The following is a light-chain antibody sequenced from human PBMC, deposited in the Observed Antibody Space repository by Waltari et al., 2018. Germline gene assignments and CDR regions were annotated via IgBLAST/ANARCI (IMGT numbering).Light chain of an antibody. CDR2: DDD. V-gene: IGLV3-1*01. CDR1: NLEEKY. Sequence: SFALTQPPSVSVSPGQTASITCSGDNLEEKYTYWYQQRPGQSPVLVIYDDDKRPSGIPERFSGSNSGNTATLTIRGTQAVDEGDYYCSSYTRVTASVIFGGGTKLTVL. CDR3: SSYTRVTASVI. J-gene: IGLJ2*01.